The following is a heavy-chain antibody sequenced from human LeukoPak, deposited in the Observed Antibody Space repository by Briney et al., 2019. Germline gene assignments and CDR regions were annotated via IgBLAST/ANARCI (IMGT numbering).Heavy chain of an antibody. CDR2: INPNSGGT. CDR1: GDAFTGYY. V-gene: IGHV1-2*02. J-gene: IGHJ4*02. CDR3: ARSQGSGYLE. Sequence: ASVKVSCKATGDAFTGYYMHLVRQAPGQGLEWMEWINPNSGGTNYAQKFQGRVTMTRDTSISTAYMELSRLRSDDTAVYYCARSQGSGYLEWGQGTLVTVSS. D-gene: IGHD3-22*01.